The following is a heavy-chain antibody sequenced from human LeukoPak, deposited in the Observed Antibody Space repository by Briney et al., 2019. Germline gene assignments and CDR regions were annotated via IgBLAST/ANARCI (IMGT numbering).Heavy chain of an antibody. Sequence: GGSLRLSCAASGFTFSSYAMSWVRQAPGKGLEWVSAISGSGGSTYYADSAKGRFTISRDNSKNTLYLQMNSLRAEDTAVYYCAKYRDILTGYSYWGQGTLVTVSS. D-gene: IGHD3-9*01. J-gene: IGHJ4*02. CDR3: AKYRDILTGYSY. CDR2: ISGSGGST. CDR1: GFTFSSYA. V-gene: IGHV3-23*01.